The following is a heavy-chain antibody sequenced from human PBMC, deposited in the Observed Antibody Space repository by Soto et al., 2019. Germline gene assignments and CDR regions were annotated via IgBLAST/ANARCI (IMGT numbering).Heavy chain of an antibody. V-gene: IGHV3-30*18. CDR1: GFTFGNYG. CDR2: TSYDGNNK. D-gene: IGHD1-26*01. J-gene: IGHJ4*02. Sequence: SLRLSCTGSGFTFGNYGMHWVRQAPGKGLEWVASTSYDGNNKYYADSLKGRFTISRDNSKKMVYLQMTSLGPEDTAVYYCAKGGGSARDFDYWGQGALVTSPQ. CDR3: AKGGGSARDFDY.